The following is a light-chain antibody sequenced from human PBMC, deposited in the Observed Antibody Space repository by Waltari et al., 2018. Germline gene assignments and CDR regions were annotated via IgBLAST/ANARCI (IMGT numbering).Light chain of an antibody. CDR2: WAS. J-gene: IGKJ4*01. CDR3: QQYYNTPLT. Sequence: DIVMTQSPDSLAVSLGERATINCRSSQSLLFTSNNKHYLSWYQKKAGHPPRLLLYWASTRESGVPDRFSVGGSGTEFTLSISSLQAEDVAVYYCQQYYNTPLTFGGGTKVDI. CDR1: QSLLFTSNNKHY. V-gene: IGKV4-1*01.